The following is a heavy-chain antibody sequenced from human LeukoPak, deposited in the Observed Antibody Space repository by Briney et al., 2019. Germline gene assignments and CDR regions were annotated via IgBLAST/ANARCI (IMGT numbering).Heavy chain of an antibody. V-gene: IGHV3-64*01. CDR2: ISSNGGST. CDR3: ARVALNGDFDY. D-gene: IGHD7-27*01. J-gene: IGHJ4*02. Sequence: PGGSLRLSCAASGFTFSSYAMHWVRQAPGKGLEYVSAISSNGGSTYYANSVKGRFTISRDRSKNTLYLQMGSLRAEDMAVYDCARVALNGDFDYWGQGTLVTVSS. CDR1: GFTFSSYA.